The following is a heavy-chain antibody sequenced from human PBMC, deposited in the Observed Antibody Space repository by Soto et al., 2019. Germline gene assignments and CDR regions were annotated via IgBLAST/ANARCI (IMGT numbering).Heavy chain of an antibody. CDR2: ISSSASTI. CDR1: GFTFSSYS. D-gene: IGHD6-13*01. Sequence: GGSLRLSCAASGFTFSSYSMNWVRQAPGKGLEWVSYISSSASTIYYADSVKGRFTISRDNAKNSLYLQMKSLGVEDTAVYYCARDLSSSWIIDYWGQGTLVTVSS. J-gene: IGHJ4*02. V-gene: IGHV3-48*01. CDR3: ARDLSSSWIIDY.